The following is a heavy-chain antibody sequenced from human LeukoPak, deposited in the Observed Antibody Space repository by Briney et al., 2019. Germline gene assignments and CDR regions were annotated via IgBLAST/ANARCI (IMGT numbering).Heavy chain of an antibody. J-gene: IGHJ5*02. CDR3: ARGLIFYMVRGVENWFDP. CDR2: INHSGST. V-gene: IGHV4-4*02. CDR1: GGSISSSNW. Sequence: PSETLSLTCAVSGGSISSSNWWNWVRQPPGKGLEWIGEINHSGSTNYNPSLKSRVTISVDTSKNQFSLKLSSVTAADTAVYYCARGLIFYMVRGVENWFDPWGQGTLVTVSS. D-gene: IGHD3-10*01.